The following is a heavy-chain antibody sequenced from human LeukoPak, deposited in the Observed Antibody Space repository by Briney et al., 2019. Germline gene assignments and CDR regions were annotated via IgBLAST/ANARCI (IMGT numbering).Heavy chain of an antibody. Sequence: SVKVSCKASGGTFSSYAISWVRQAPGQGLEWMGGIIPIFGTANYAQKFQGRVTTTTDESTSTAYMELSSLRSEETAVYYCARDNYYDFWSGYPNAGSVWGKGTTVTVSS. CDR1: GGTFSSYA. J-gene: IGHJ6*04. CDR2: IIPIFGTA. V-gene: IGHV1-69*05. CDR3: ARDNYYDFWSGYPNAGSV. D-gene: IGHD3-3*01.